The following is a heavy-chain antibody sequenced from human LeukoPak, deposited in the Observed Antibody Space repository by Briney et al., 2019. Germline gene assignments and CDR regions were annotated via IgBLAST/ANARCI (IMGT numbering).Heavy chain of an antibody. J-gene: IGHJ5*02. Sequence: SQTLSLTCAVSGGSISSGDYSWSWIRQPPGEGLEWIGYVSHSGSTYYNPSLKSRVTISVDRSKNQFSLNLSSVTAADTAVYYCARGGYSWCDDWGQGTLVTISS. CDR3: ARGGYSWCDD. V-gene: IGHV4-30-2*01. CDR1: GGSISSGDYS. CDR2: VSHSGST.